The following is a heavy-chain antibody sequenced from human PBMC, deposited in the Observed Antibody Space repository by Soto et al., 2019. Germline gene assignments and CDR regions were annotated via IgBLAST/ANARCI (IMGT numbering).Heavy chain of an antibody. J-gene: IGHJ4*02. CDR3: ARRSRCGGDCSFDY. CDR2: INHSGST. Sequence: QVQLQQWGAGLLKPSETLSLTCAVYGGSFSGYYWSWIRQPPGKGLEWIGEINHSGSTNYNPSLKSRVTILVDTSKNQFSLKLSSVTAADTAVYSCARRSRCGGDCSFDYWGQGTLVTVSS. D-gene: IGHD2-21*02. CDR1: GGSFSGYY. V-gene: IGHV4-34*01.